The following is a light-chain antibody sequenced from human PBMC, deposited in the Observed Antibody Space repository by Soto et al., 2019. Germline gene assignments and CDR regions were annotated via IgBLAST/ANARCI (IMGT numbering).Light chain of an antibody. CDR1: QDISTY. CDR3: QQLHTYPLT. CDR2: GAS. V-gene: IGKV1-9*01. J-gene: IGKJ4*01. Sequence: QLTQSPSSLSASVGDRVTITCRTSQDISTYFAWYQQKPGQAPKLLIYGASTLQNGVPSRFIGSGSGTDFTLTISGLQPEDCATYYCQQLHTYPLTFGGGTKVEI.